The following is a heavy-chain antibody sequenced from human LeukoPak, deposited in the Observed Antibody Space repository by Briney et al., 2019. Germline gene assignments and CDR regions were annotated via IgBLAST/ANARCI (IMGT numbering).Heavy chain of an antibody. Sequence: SGGSLRLSCAASGFTFDDYAMHWVRQAPGKGLEWVSGISWNSGSIGYADSVKGRFTISRDNAKNSLYLQMNSLRAEDTALYYCAKDIAARLGVYYFDYWGQGTLVTVSS. CDR1: GFTFDDYA. CDR2: ISWNSGSI. V-gene: IGHV3-9*01. D-gene: IGHD6-6*01. J-gene: IGHJ4*02. CDR3: AKDIAARLGVYYFDY.